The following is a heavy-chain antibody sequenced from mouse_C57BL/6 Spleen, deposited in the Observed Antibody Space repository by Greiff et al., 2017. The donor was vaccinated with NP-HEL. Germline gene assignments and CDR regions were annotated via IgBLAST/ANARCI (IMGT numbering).Heavy chain of an antibody. CDR3: AREIYYDYDWYFDV. CDR2: IYPGSGNT. J-gene: IGHJ1*03. CDR1: GYTFTDYY. V-gene: IGHV1-76*01. D-gene: IGHD2-4*01. Sequence: QVQLQQSGAELVRPGASVKLSCKASGYTFTDYYINWVKQRPGQGLEWIARIYPGSGNTYYNEKFKGKATLTAEKSSSTAYMQLSSLTSEDSAVYFCAREIYYDYDWYFDVWGTGTTVTVSS.